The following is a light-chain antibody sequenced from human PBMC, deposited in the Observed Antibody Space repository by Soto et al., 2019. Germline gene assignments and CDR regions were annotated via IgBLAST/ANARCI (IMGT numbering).Light chain of an antibody. Sequence: EMAVTQSPATLSVSPGERATLSCRASQGVASNLAWYQQKPGQTPRLLIYAASTRATGIPARFSGSGSGTDFNLTITSLQSEDFAVYYCQQYYHWPRTFGQGTKVDI. V-gene: IGKV3-15*01. CDR2: AAS. J-gene: IGKJ1*01. CDR1: QGVASN. CDR3: QQYYHWPRT.